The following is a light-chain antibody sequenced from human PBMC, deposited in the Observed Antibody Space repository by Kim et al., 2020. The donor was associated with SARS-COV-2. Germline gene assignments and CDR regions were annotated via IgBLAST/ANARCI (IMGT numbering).Light chain of an antibody. CDR2: KAS. Sequence: STLSASVGDRVIITCRASQSNSMWLAWYQQKPGKAPKLLICKASSLQSGVPSRFSGSGSGTQFTLTISSLQPDDFGTYYCQQYDNYFGQGTKLEI. V-gene: IGKV1-5*03. CDR3: QQYDNY. J-gene: IGKJ2*01. CDR1: QSNSMW.